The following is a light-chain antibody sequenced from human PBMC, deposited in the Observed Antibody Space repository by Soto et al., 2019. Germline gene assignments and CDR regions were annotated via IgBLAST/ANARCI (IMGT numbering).Light chain of an antibody. CDR3: QQYGSSPPT. Sequence: EIVMTQSPATLSVSPGERATLSCRASQSVSTNLAWYQQKPGQAPRLLIYDASTRATGIPARFSGSGSGTEFTLTLSSLQSEDFAVYYCQQYGSSPPTFGQGTKVEIK. V-gene: IGKV3-15*01. CDR1: QSVSTN. J-gene: IGKJ1*01. CDR2: DAS.